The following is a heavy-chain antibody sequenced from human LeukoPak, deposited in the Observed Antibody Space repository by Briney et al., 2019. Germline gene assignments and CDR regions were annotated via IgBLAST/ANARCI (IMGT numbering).Heavy chain of an antibody. D-gene: IGHD4-17*01. Sequence: GGSLRLSCAASGFTFSTYWMSWVRQAPGKGLEWVANIKQDGSEKYYVDSVKGRFTISRDNAKNSLYLQMNSLRAEDTAVYYCARGGLGRYGAYDAFDIWGQGTMVTVSS. V-gene: IGHV3-7*01. CDR2: IKQDGSEK. J-gene: IGHJ3*02. CDR3: ARGGLGRYGAYDAFDI. CDR1: GFTFSTYW.